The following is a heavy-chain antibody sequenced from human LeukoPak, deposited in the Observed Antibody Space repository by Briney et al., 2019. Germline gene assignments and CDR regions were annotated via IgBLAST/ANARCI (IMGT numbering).Heavy chain of an antibody. CDR3: ARYNGYCSSTSCYHQLGFGY. CDR2: INPNSGGT. CDR1: GYTFTGYY. Sequence: ASVKVSCKASGYTFTGYYMHWVRQAPGQGLEWMGWINPNSGGTNYAQKFQGWVTMTRDTSISTAYMELSRLRSDDTAVYYCARYNGYCSSTSCYHQLGFGYWGQGTLVTVSS. V-gene: IGHV1-2*04. J-gene: IGHJ4*02. D-gene: IGHD2-2*01.